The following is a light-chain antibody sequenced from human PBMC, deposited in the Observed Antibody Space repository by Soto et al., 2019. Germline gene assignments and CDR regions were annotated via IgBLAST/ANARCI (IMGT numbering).Light chain of an antibody. Sequence: DIQVTQSPSTLYSTIGDRVTITCRASLNINNWLAWYQQKPGRAPQLLIYDASSLESGVPSRFTGSGSGTEFTLTIPSLQPDDFATYYCQQYNTYSGTFGQGGLLEI. CDR1: LNINNW. J-gene: IGKJ5*01. CDR3: QQYNTYSGT. V-gene: IGKV1-5*01. CDR2: DAS.